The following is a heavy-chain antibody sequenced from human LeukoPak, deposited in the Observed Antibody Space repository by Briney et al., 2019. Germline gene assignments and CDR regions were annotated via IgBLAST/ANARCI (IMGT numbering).Heavy chain of an antibody. CDR3: ARSSYSSSSSV. J-gene: IGHJ3*01. D-gene: IGHD6-6*01. CDR1: GFTFSSYA. Sequence: PGGSLRLSCAASGFTFSSYAMSWSRQAPGKGLEWVASINSDGSEGYYADVVKGRFTISRDNAKNSLYLQINSLRAEDTAVYYCARSSYSSSSSVWGQGTMVTVSS. CDR2: INSDGSEG. V-gene: IGHV3-7*03.